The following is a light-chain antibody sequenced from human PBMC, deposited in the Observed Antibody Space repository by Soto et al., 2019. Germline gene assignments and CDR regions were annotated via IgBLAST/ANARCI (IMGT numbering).Light chain of an antibody. CDR1: SSDIGAFNY. Sequence: QSVLTQPASVSGSPGQSVTISCTGTSSDIGAFNYVSWYQHHPGKAPKLMIYGVANRPSGVSNRFSGSKSGNTASLTISGLQAEDEASYYCSSYTVTNTLVVFGGGTKLTVL. CDR2: GVA. V-gene: IGLV2-14*01. CDR3: SSYTVTNTLVV. J-gene: IGLJ2*01.